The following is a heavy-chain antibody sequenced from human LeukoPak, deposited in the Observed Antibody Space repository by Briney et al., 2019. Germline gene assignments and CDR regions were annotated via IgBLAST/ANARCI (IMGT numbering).Heavy chain of an antibody. J-gene: IGHJ4*02. Sequence: SVKVSCKASGGTSSSYAISWVRQAPGQGLEWMGGIIPIFGTANYAQKFQGRVTITTDESTSTAYMELSSLRSEDTAVYYCARTNTAMVSTFDYWGQGTLVTVSS. CDR1: GGTSSSYA. CDR3: ARTNTAMVSTFDY. V-gene: IGHV1-69*05. D-gene: IGHD5-18*01. CDR2: IIPIFGTA.